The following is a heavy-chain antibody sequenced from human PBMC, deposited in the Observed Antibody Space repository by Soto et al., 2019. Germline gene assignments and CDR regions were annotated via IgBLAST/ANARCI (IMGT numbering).Heavy chain of an antibody. CDR3: ASGRYCSSTSCPPTPLDFDY. D-gene: IGHD2-2*01. V-gene: IGHV4-34*01. Sequence: QVQLQQWGAGLLKPSETLSLTCAVYGGSFSGYYWSWIRQPPGKGLEWIGEINHSGSTNYNPSLKSRVTISVDPSKNQFSLKLSSVTAADTAVYYCASGRYCSSTSCPPTPLDFDYWGQGTLVTVSS. J-gene: IGHJ4*02. CDR2: INHSGST. CDR1: GGSFSGYY.